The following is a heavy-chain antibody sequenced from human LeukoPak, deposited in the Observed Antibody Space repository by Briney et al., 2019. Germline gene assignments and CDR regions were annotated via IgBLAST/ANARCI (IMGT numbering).Heavy chain of an antibody. CDR1: GFKFDEYV. CDR2: INWNSGSI. V-gene: IGHV3-9*01. Sequence: GRSLRLSCEASGFKFDEYVMRWVRQAPGKGLEWVSGINWNSGSIDYADSVKGRFTISRDNAKNFLYVQMSNLRAEDTALYYCAKGTQRGNSGWGYFIDYWGQGILVTVSS. CDR3: AKGTQRGNSGWGYFIDY. J-gene: IGHJ4*02. D-gene: IGHD3-10*01.